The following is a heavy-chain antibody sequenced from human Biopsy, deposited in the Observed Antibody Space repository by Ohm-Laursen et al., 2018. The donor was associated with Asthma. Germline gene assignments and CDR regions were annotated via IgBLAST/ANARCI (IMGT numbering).Heavy chain of an antibody. J-gene: IGHJ3*02. V-gene: IGHV3-53*01. D-gene: IGHD4-23*01. CDR3: ARAHGGNFFSGAFDI. CDR2: IYSGGGT. CDR1: GLTVSSNG. Sequence: SLRLSCAASGLTVSSNGMSWVRQPPGKGLEWVSVIYSGGGTFYADSVKGRVTISRDISKNTLSLQMNSLRAEDTAVYYCARAHGGNFFSGAFDIWGQGTMVTVSS.